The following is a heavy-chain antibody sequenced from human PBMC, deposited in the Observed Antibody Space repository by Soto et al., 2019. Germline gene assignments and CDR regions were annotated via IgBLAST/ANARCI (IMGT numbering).Heavy chain of an antibody. V-gene: IGHV1-58*01. CDR2: IVVGSGNT. D-gene: IGHD3-22*01. CDR3: AAARYDSSGYYHYYGMDV. Sequence: SVKVSCKASGFTFTSSAVQWVRQARGQRREWIGWIVVGSGNTNYAQKFQERVTITRDMSTSSAYMELRSLRSEDTAVYYFAAARYDSSGYYHYYGMDVWGQGTTVTVSS. CDR1: GFTFTSSA. J-gene: IGHJ6*02.